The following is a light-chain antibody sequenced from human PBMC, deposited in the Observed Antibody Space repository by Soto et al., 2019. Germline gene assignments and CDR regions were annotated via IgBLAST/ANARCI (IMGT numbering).Light chain of an antibody. CDR3: QQYGSSQWT. V-gene: IGKV3-20*01. CDR1: QSVSSY. Sequence: SPGTLSSLSGKRASQSVSSYLAWYQQKPGQAPRLLIYGASSRATGIPDRFSGSGSGTDFTLTISRLEPEDFAVYYCQQYGSSQWTFGQGIKVDIK. CDR2: GAS. J-gene: IGKJ1*01.